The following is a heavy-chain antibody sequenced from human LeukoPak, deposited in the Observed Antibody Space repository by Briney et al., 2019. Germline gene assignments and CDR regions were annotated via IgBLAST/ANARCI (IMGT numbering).Heavy chain of an antibody. J-gene: IGHJ4*02. CDR1: GGSFSGYY. CDR2: INHSGST. V-gene: IGHV4-34*01. D-gene: IGHD6-6*01. Sequence: PSETLSLTCAVYGGSFSGYYWSWIRQPPGKGLEWTGEINHSGSTNYNPSLKSRVTISVDTSKNQFSLKLSSVTAADTAVYYCARGFSSTSFDYWGQGTLVTVSS. CDR3: ARGFSSTSFDY.